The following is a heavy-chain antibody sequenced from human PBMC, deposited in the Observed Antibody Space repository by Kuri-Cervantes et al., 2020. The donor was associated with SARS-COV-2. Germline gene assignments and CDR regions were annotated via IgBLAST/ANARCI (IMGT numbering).Heavy chain of an antibody. CDR2: INPNSGGT. J-gene: IGHJ4*02. CDR3: ARDVKQDYGGLYY. Sequence: ASVKVSCKASGYTFTGYYMHWVRQAPGQGLEWMGWINPNSGGTNYAQKFQGRVTMTRDTSISTAYMELSRLRSDDTAVYYCARDVKQDYGGLYYWGQGTLVTVSS. V-gene: IGHV1-2*02. CDR1: GYTFTGYY. D-gene: IGHD4-17*01.